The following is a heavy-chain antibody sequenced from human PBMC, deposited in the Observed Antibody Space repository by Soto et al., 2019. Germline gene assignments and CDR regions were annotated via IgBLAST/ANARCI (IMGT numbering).Heavy chain of an antibody. J-gene: IGHJ4*02. D-gene: IGHD3-22*01. CDR2: IYYSGST. V-gene: IGHV4-30-4*01. CDR1: GGSISSGDYY. CDR3: ASLNSSDPYALDY. Sequence: QVQLQESGPGLVKPSQTLSLTCTVSGGSISSGDYYWSWIRQPPGKGLEWIGYIYYSGSTYYNPSLKSRGTISVDTSKNQFSLKLSSVTAADTAVYYCASLNSSDPYALDYWGQGTLVTVSS.